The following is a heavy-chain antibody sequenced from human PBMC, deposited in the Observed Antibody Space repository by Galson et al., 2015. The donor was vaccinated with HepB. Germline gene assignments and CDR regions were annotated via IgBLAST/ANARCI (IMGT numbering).Heavy chain of an antibody. CDR3: TTGPYYYDSSGYYYFDY. J-gene: IGHJ4*02. CDR2: IKSKTDGGTT. D-gene: IGHD3-22*01. CDR1: GFTFSNAW. V-gene: IGHV3-15*01. Sequence: SLRLSCAASGFTFSNAWMSWVRQAPGKGLEWVGRIKSKTDGGTTDYAAPVKGRFTISRDDSKNTLYLQMNSLKTEDTAVYYCTTGPYYYDSSGYYYFDYWGQGTLVTVSS.